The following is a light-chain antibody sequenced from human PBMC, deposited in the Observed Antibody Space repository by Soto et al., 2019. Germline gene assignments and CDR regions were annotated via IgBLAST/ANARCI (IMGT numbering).Light chain of an antibody. CDR3: QQSYSIPRT. CDR2: AAS. J-gene: IGKJ1*01. CDR1: QSITSY. V-gene: IGKV1-39*01. Sequence: DIQMTQSPSSLSASVGDRVTITCRTSQSITSYLNWYQQKPGKAPKLLIYAASSLQSGVPSRFSGSGAGTDFTRTISSLQPEDFATYYGQQSYSIPRTVGQGTKVDIK.